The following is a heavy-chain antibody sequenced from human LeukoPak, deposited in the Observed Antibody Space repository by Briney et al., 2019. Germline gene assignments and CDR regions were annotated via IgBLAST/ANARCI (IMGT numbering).Heavy chain of an antibody. V-gene: IGHV6-1*01. CDR2: TYYRSKWYN. Sequence: SQTLSLTCAISGDSVSSKSAVWSWIRQSPSRGLEWLGRTYYRSKWYNDYAVSVKSRITINPDTSKNQFSLQLNSVTPEDTAVYYCARDSFDGNNWFDPWGLGTLVTVSS. CDR1: GDSVSSKSAV. D-gene: IGHD1-26*01. CDR3: ARDSFDGNNWFDP. J-gene: IGHJ5*02.